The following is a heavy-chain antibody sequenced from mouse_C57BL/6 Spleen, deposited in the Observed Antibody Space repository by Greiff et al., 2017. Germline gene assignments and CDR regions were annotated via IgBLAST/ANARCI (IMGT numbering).Heavy chain of an antibody. CDR2: IYPGDGDT. Sequence: QVQLQQSGPELVKPGASVKISCKASGYAFSSSWMNWVKQRPGKGLEWIGRIYPGDGDTNYKGKFKGKATLTADKSSSTAYMQLSSLTSEDSAVYFCARGTITTVFDYWGQGTTLTVSS. D-gene: IGHD1-1*01. CDR1: GYAFSSSW. J-gene: IGHJ2*01. V-gene: IGHV1-82*01. CDR3: ARGTITTVFDY.